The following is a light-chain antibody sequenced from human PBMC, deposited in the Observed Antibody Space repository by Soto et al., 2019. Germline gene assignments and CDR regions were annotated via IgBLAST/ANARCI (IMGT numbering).Light chain of an antibody. CDR3: QQYNNWPPMYT. CDR1: QSVGSN. CDR2: GVS. Sequence: EIVMTQSLATLSVSPGERATLSCRASQSVGSNLAWYQQKPGQAPRLLIYGVSTRATGIPARFSGSGSGTEFTLTISSLQSEDFAVYYCQQYNNWPPMYTFGQGTKLEIK. J-gene: IGKJ2*01. V-gene: IGKV3-15*01.